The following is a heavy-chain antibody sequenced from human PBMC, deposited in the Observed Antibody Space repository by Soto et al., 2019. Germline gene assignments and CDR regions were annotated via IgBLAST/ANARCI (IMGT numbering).Heavy chain of an antibody. CDR1: GYTFTTYY. Sequence: SVKVSCKASGYTFTTYYIHWVRQAPGQGLEWMGGIIPIFGTANYAQKFQGRVTITADESTSTAYMELSSLRSEDTAVYYCAKDSGDSSGYYHFDYWGQGTLVTVSS. J-gene: IGHJ4*02. CDR2: IIPIFGTA. D-gene: IGHD3-22*01. V-gene: IGHV1-69*13. CDR3: AKDSGDSSGYYHFDY.